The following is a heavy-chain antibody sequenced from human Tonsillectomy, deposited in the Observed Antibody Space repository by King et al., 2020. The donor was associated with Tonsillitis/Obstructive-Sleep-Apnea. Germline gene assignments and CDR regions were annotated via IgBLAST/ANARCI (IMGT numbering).Heavy chain of an antibody. CDR1: GFTFSDYY. V-gene: IGHV3-11*05. CDR2: ISSSSSDT. CDR3: ARKGGTTVTYWYFDL. Sequence: VQLVESGGGLVKPGGSLRLSCAASGFTFSDYYMSWIRQAPGKGLEWGSYISSSSSDTNYADSVEGRFTISRDNAKNSLYLQMNSLRAEDTAVYYCARKGGTTVTYWYFDLWGRGTLVTVSS. J-gene: IGHJ2*01. D-gene: IGHD4-17*01.